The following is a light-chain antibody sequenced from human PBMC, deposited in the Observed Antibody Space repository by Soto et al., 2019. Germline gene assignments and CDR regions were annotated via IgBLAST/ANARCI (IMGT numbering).Light chain of an antibody. V-gene: IGKV3-20*01. CDR3: QQYDSSPPVYT. J-gene: IGKJ2*01. CDR2: GAS. Sequence: EIVLTQSPGTLSLSPGERATLSCRASQSFSSNSLAWYQQKPGQAPRLLIYGASSRATGIPDRFSGSGSGTYFTLTISRLEPEDFAVYYCQQYDSSPPVYTFGQGTKLEIK. CDR1: QSFSSNS.